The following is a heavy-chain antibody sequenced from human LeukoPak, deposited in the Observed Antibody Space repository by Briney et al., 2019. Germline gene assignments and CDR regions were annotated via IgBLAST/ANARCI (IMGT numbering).Heavy chain of an antibody. CDR2: ISAYNGNT. Sequence: VALVKVSCKASGYTFTSYGISWVRQAPGQGLEWMGWISAYNGNTNYAQKLQGRVTMTTDTSTSTAYMELRSLRSDDTAVYYCAREGDDYGDYVFGNWFDPWGQGTLVTVSS. J-gene: IGHJ5*02. V-gene: IGHV1-18*01. D-gene: IGHD4-17*01. CDR1: GYTFTSYG. CDR3: AREGDDYGDYVFGNWFDP.